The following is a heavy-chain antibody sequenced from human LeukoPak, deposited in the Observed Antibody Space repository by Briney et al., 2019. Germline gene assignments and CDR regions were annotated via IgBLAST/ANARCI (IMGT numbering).Heavy chain of an antibody. V-gene: IGHV4-34*01. Sequence: SGTLSLTCAVYGGSFSGYSSNWIRQPPGKGLEWIGDITHTGSTNYYPSLKSRVTISVDTSKNQFSLKLSSVTAADTAVYYCARGWRIRYFDWLLYGYFDYWGQGTLVTVSS. D-gene: IGHD3-9*01. CDR1: GGSFSGYS. J-gene: IGHJ4*02. CDR2: ITHTGST. CDR3: ARGWRIRYFDWLLYGYFDY.